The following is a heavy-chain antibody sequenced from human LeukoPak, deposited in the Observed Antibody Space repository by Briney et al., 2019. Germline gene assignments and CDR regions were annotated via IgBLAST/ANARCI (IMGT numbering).Heavy chain of an antibody. V-gene: IGHV3-30*02. J-gene: IGHJ5*02. CDR3: ARGDDYGSNTRLPKFNWFDP. Sequence: GGSLRLSCVASGFSFKTDGMHWVRQAPGKGPEWVASIRHDGSLIYYAESAKGRFTISRDNSKNTLYLQMNSLRPDDTAVYYCARGDDYGSNTRLPKFNWFDPWGQGSLVTVSS. D-gene: IGHD4-17*01. CDR2: IRHDGSLI. CDR1: GFSFKTDG.